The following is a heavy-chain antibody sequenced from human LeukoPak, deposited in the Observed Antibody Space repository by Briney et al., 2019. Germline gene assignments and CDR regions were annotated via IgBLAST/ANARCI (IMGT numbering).Heavy chain of an antibody. CDR3: ARDRGYYTGYNWFDP. CDR2: IYYSGST. D-gene: IGHD3-3*01. Sequence: SETLSLTCAVYGGSFSDYYWSWIRQPPGKGLEWIGYIYYSGSTNYNPSLKSRVTISVDTSKNQFSLKLSSVTAADTAVYYCARDRGYYTGYNWFDPWGQGTLVTVSS. CDR1: GGSFSDYY. V-gene: IGHV4-59*01. J-gene: IGHJ5*02.